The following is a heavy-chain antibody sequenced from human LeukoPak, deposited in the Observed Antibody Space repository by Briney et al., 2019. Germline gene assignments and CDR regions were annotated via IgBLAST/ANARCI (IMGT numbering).Heavy chain of an antibody. CDR2: ISWNSGII. D-gene: IGHD2-2*01. V-gene: IGHV3-20*04. CDR1: GFTFDDYG. Sequence: GGSLRLSCVASGFTFDDYGMFWVRQTPGKGLEWVSAISWNSGIIAYADSVKGRFTIFRDNAKNTLYLQMNSLRAGDTAVYYCASEVAPAATDAFDIWGQGTMVTVSS. CDR3: ASEVAPAATDAFDI. J-gene: IGHJ3*02.